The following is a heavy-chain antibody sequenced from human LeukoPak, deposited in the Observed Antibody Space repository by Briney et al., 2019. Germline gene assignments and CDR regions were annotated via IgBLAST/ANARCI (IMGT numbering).Heavy chain of an antibody. Sequence: ASVKVSCKASGYTFTSYYMHWVRQAPGQGLEWMGIINPSGGSTSYAQKFQGRVTITADESTSTAYMELSSLRSEDTAVYYCARALPLYTDYGMDVWGQGTTVTVSS. CDR3: ARALPLYTDYGMDV. V-gene: IGHV1-46*01. D-gene: IGHD3-16*01. CDR1: GYTFTSYY. CDR2: INPSGGST. J-gene: IGHJ6*02.